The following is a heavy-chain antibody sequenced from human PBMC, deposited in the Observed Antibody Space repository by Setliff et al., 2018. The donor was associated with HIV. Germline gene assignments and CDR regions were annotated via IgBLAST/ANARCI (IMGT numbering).Heavy chain of an antibody. CDR3: ATYAYGSGRLDY. J-gene: IGHJ4*02. CDR1: GLTFNNHP. V-gene: IGHV3-23*01. Sequence: GGSLRLSCAASGLTFNNHPMSWVRQAPGKGLEWVSAIGMSGITTYYGGSVKGRFTISRDNSRNTLYLQMNGLRAEDTAVYYCATYAYGSGRLDYWGQGTPVTVSS. CDR2: IGMSGITT. D-gene: IGHD2-2*01.